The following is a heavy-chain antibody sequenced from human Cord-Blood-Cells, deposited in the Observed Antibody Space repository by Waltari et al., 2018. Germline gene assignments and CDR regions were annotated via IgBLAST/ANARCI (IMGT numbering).Heavy chain of an antibody. CDR1: GYTFTGYY. J-gene: IGHJ3*02. CDR2: INPNSGGT. CDR3: ATGIVGATIDAFDI. D-gene: IGHD1-26*01. V-gene: IGHV1-2*02. Sequence: QVQLVQSGAEVKKPGASVKVSCKASGYTFTGYYMHWVRQAPGQGLEWMGWINPNSGGTNYAQKCQGRVTMTRDTSISTAYMELSRLRSDDTAVYYCATGIVGATIDAFDIWGQGTMVTVSS.